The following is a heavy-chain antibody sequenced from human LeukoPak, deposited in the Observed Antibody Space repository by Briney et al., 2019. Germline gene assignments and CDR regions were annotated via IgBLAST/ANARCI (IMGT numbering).Heavy chain of an antibody. Sequence: PGGSLRLSCAASGFTFSSYGMHSVRQAPGKGLEWVAVISYDGSNKYYADSVKGRFTISRDNSKNTLYLPMNSLRAEDTCVYYCAKGSDYPDNWGQGTLVTVSS. CDR3: AKGSDYPDN. J-gene: IGHJ4*02. V-gene: IGHV3-30*18. CDR1: GFTFSSYG. CDR2: ISYDGSNK.